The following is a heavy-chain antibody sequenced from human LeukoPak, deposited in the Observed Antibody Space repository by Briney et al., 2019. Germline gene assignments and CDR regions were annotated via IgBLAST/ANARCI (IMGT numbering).Heavy chain of an antibody. Sequence: ASVKVSCKVSGYTLTELSMHWVRQAPGKGLEWMGGFDPEDGETICAQKFQGRVTMTEDTSTDTAYMELSSLRSEDTAVYYCATTYYYGNWFDPWGQGTLVTVSS. D-gene: IGHD3-10*01. J-gene: IGHJ5*02. CDR2: FDPEDGET. CDR3: ATTYYYGNWFDP. V-gene: IGHV1-24*01. CDR1: GYTLTELS.